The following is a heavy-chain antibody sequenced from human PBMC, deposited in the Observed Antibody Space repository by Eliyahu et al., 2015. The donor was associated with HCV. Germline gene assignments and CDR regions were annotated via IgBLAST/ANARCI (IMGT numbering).Heavy chain of an antibody. CDR3: TTIEAGRSNY. V-gene: IGHV3-15*01. Sequence: EVQLVESGGGLIKPGGSLRLSCEASGFTFNYAWMSWVRQAPGKGLEWVGLIKSKLDGETTEYAAPVKGRSTISRDDSKNMLYLQMNSLKTEDTGIYYCTTIEAGRSNYWGQGTLVTVSS. CDR2: IKSKLDGETT. CDR1: GFTFNYAW. D-gene: IGHD6-19*01. J-gene: IGHJ4*02.